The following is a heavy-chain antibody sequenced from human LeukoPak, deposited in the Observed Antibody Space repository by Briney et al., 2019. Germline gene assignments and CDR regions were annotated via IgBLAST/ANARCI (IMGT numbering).Heavy chain of an antibody. V-gene: IGHV4-39*01. D-gene: IGHD1-14*01. CDR1: GGSISSSSYY. Sequence: SETLSLTCTVSGGSISSSSYYWGWIRQPPGKGLEWIGSIYYSGSTYYNPSLKSRVTISVDTSKNQFSLELSSATAADTAVYYCASRLRITGPDWFDPWGQGTLVTVSS. J-gene: IGHJ5*02. CDR3: ASRLRITGPDWFDP. CDR2: IYYSGST.